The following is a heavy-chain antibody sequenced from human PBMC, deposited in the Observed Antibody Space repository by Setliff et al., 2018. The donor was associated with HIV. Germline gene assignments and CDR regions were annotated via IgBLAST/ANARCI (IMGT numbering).Heavy chain of an antibody. CDR3: AKDLVYYDSSGDLDY. Sequence: GGSLRLSCAASGLTFSSYAMSWVRQAPGKGLEWVSSISGSGGSPYYADSVKGRFTISRDNSKNTLYLQMNSLRAEDTAVYYCAKDLVYYDSSGDLDYWGEGTLVTVS. V-gene: IGHV3-23*01. CDR2: ISGSGGSP. D-gene: IGHD3-22*01. CDR1: GLTFSSYA. J-gene: IGHJ4*02.